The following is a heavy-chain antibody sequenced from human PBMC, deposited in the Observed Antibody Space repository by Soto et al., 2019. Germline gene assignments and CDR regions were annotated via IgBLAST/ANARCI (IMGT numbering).Heavy chain of an antibody. V-gene: IGHV3-64D*08. D-gene: IGHD3-10*01. Sequence: GGSLRLSCAASGFTFSSYAMSWVRQAPGKGLEWVSAISSNGGSTYYADSVKGRFTISRDNSKNTLYLQMSSLRAEDTAVYYCVATDYYYGSGSYYRYGMDVWGQGTTVTVSS. CDR2: ISSNGGST. CDR3: VATDYYYGSGSYYRYGMDV. CDR1: GFTFSSYA. J-gene: IGHJ6*02.